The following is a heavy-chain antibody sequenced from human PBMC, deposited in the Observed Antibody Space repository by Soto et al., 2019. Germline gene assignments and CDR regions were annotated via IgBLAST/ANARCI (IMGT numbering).Heavy chain of an antibody. V-gene: IGHV1-18*01. Sequence: ASVKVSCKASGYTFTSYGIIWVRQAPGQGLEWMGWISAYNGNTNYAQKLQGRVTMTTDTSTSTAYMELRSLRSDDTAVYYCARDERSSGWYVYYYYYGMDVWGHGTTVTVSS. CDR2: ISAYNGNT. CDR3: ARDERSSGWYVYYYYYGMDV. CDR1: GYTFTSYG. D-gene: IGHD6-19*01. J-gene: IGHJ6*02.